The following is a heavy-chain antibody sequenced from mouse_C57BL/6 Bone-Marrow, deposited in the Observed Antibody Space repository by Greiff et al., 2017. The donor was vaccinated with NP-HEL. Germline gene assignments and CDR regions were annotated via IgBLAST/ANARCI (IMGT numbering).Heavy chain of an antibody. CDR1: GFTFSDYY. V-gene: IGHV5-12*01. Sequence: DVMLVESGGGLVQPGGSLKLSCAASGFTFSDYYMYWVRQTPEKRLEWVAYISNGGGSTYYPDTVKGRFTISRDNAKNTLYLQMSRLKSEDTAMYYCVAGDYWGKGTTLTVSS. CDR3: VAGDY. J-gene: IGHJ2*01. CDR2: ISNGGGST.